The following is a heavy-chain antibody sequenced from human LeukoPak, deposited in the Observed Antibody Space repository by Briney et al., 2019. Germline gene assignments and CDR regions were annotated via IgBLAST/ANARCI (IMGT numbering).Heavy chain of an antibody. CDR1: GFTFSSYA. D-gene: IGHD3-3*01. CDR3: ATNYDFWSENY. J-gene: IGHJ4*02. V-gene: IGHV3-30-3*01. CDR2: ISYDGSNK. Sequence: GGSLRLSCAASGFTFSSYAMHWVRQAPGKGLEWVAVISYDGSNKYYADSVEGRFTISRDNAKNTLYLQMDSLRAEDTAVYYCATNYDFWSENYWGQGTLVTVSS.